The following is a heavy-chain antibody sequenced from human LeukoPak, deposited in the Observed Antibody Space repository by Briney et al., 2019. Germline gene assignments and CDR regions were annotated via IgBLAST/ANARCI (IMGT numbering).Heavy chain of an antibody. V-gene: IGHV1-18*01. CDR2: MSAYNGNT. J-gene: IGHJ4*01. Sequence: ASVKVSCKASGYTFTSYGISWVRQAPGQGLEWMGWMSAYNGNTNYAQKLQGRVTITTDTSTSPGYTELRSLRTDDTAVYYRATGILLVGYWGQGTLVTVSS. D-gene: IGHD2-15*01. CDR3: ATGILLVGY. CDR1: GYTFTSYG.